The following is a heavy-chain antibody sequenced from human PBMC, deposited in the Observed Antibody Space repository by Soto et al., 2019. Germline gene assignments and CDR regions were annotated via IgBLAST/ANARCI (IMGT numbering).Heavy chain of an antibody. CDR3: ATRGIVGPIY. CDR2: VYHNGNT. J-gene: IGHJ4*02. D-gene: IGHD1-26*01. CDR1: DGSINNGDW. V-gene: IGHV4-4*02. Sequence: QVQLQESGTGLVEPSGTLSLTCNVYDGSINNGDWCSWVRQPPGKGLEWIGEVYHNGNTNYNASLXXRVTVSVDKSRNQFSLRLTSVTPADTAVYYCATRGIVGPIYWGQGTLVTVSS.